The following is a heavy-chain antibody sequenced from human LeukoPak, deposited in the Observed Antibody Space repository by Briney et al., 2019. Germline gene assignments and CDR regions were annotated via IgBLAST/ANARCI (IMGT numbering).Heavy chain of an antibody. V-gene: IGHV3-13*01. CDR3: AREVLEAAAGTSGAFDI. CDR1: GFTSSSYD. CDR2: IGTAGDT. D-gene: IGHD6-13*01. J-gene: IGHJ3*02. Sequence: PGGSLRLSCAASGFTSSSYDMHWVRQATGKGLEWVSAIGTAGDTYYPGSVKGRFTISRENAKNSLYLQMNSLRAGDTAVYYCAREVLEAAAGTSGAFDIWGQGTMVTVSS.